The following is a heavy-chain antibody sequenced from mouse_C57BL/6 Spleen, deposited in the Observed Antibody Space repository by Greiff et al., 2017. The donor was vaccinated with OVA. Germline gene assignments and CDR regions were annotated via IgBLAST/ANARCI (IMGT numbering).Heavy chain of an antibody. CDR2: INPNYGTT. J-gene: IGHJ1*03. CDR1: GYSFTDYN. CDR3: ARTDGYYTYWYFDV. D-gene: IGHD2-3*01. V-gene: IGHV1-39*01. Sequence: EVHLVESGPELVKPGASVKISCKASGYSFTDYNMNWVKQSNGKSLEWIGVINPNYGTTSYNQKFKGKATLTVDQSSSTAYMQLNSLTSEDSAVYYCARTDGYYTYWYFDVWGTGTTVTVSS.